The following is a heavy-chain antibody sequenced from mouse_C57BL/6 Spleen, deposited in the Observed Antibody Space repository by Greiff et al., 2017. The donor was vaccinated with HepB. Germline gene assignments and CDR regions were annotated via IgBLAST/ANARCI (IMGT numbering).Heavy chain of an antibody. CDR3: ARALSYDGDYYAMDY. CDR1: GFSINSDCY. Sequence: VQLKQSGPSLVRPSQTLSLTCTVTGFSINSDCYWIWIRQFPGNKLEYIGYTFYSGITYYNPSLESRTYITRDTSKNQFSLKLSSVTTEDTATYYCARALSYDGDYYAMDYWGQGTSVTVSS. V-gene: IGHV3-3*01. J-gene: IGHJ4*01. CDR2: TFYSGIT. D-gene: IGHD2-3*01.